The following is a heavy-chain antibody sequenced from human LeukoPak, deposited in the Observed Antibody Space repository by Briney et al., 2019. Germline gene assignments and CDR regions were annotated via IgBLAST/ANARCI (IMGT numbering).Heavy chain of an antibody. CDR2: INEGGNEK. J-gene: IGHJ4*02. Sequence: VRQVPGKGLEWVVNINEGGNEKNYVDSVKGRFTASRDNAQNSLYLQMNSLRVEDTAVYYCARHPNSNWDYWGQGTLVTVSS. V-gene: IGHV3-7*03. D-gene: IGHD6-13*01. CDR3: ARHPNSNWDY.